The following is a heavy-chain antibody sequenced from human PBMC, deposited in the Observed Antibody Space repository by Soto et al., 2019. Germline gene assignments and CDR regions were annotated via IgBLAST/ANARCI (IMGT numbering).Heavy chain of an antibody. CDR1: GFTFSSYS. J-gene: IGHJ4*02. V-gene: IGHV3-48*02. D-gene: IGHD6-13*01. Sequence: GGSLRLSCAASGFTFSSYSMNWVRQAPGKGLEWVSYISSSSSSTIYYADSVKGRFTISRDNAKNSLYLQMNSLRDEDTAVYYCARLADSSSWYTYWGQGTLVTVSS. CDR2: ISSSSSSTI. CDR3: ARLADSSSWYTY.